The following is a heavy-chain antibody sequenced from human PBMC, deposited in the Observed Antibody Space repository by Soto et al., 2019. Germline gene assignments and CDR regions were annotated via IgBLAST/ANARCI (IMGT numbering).Heavy chain of an antibody. V-gene: IGHV3-23*01. Sequence: GGSLRLSCAASGFTFSSYAMSWVRQAPGKGLEWVSAISGSGGSTYYADSVRGQFTISRDNSKNTLYLQMNSLRAEDTAVYYCAFWIVVARFDYWGQGTLVTVSS. D-gene: IGHD3-22*01. CDR1: GFTFSSYA. J-gene: IGHJ4*02. CDR2: ISGSGGST. CDR3: AFWIVVARFDY.